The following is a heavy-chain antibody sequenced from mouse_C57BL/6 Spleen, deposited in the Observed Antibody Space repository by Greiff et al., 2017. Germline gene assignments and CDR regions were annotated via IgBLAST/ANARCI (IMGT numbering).Heavy chain of an antibody. D-gene: IGHD2-4*01. Sequence: VQLKQSGAELVRPGASVKLSCTASGFNIKDDYMHWVKQRPEQGLEWIGWIDPENGDTEYASKFQGKATITEDTSSNTAYLQLSSLTSEDTAVYYWTTGEDYDGAWFAYWGQGTLVTVSA. CDR3: TTGEDYDGAWFAY. V-gene: IGHV14-4*01. CDR1: GFNIKDDY. J-gene: IGHJ3*01. CDR2: IDPENGDT.